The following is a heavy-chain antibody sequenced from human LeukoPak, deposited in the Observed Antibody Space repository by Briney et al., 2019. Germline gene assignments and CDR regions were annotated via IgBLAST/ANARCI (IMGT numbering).Heavy chain of an antibody. V-gene: IGHV4-34*01. CDR2: INHSGST. CDR1: GGSFSGYY. J-gene: IGHJ4*02. CDR3: ARGLVWDFWSGYPFFDY. D-gene: IGHD3-3*01. Sequence: PSETLSLTCAVYGGSFSGYYWSWIRQPPGKGLEWIGEINHSGSTNYNPSLKSRVTISVDTSKNQFSLKLSSVTAADTAVYYCARGLVWDFWSGYPFFDYWGQGTLVTVSS.